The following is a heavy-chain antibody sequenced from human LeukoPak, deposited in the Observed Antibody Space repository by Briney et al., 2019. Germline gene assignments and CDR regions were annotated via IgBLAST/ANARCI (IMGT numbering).Heavy chain of an antibody. D-gene: IGHD2-2*01. CDR1: GYIFTAYA. J-gene: IGHJ5*02. V-gene: IGHV1-3*01. CDR2: INAGNGIT. CDR3: ARDFGSSSCYYWFDP. Sequence: ASVKVSCKASGYIFTAYAIHWVRQAPGQGLEWMGWINAGNGITKYSQKFQGRVTITRDTPATTVYMELSSLRSEDTALYYCARDFGSSSCYYWFDPWGQGTLVTVSS.